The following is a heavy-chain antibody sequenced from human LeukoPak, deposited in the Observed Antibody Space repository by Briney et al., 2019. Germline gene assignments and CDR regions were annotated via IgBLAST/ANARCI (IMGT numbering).Heavy chain of an antibody. J-gene: IGHJ6*03. Sequence: ASVKVSCKASGYTFTGYYMHWVRQAPGQGLEWMGWINPNSGGTRYAQKFQGRVTMTRDTSISTAYMELSRLRSDDTAVYYCARAVEGGYSSSSWGYYYCMDVWGKGTTVTVSS. V-gene: IGHV1-2*02. CDR3: ARAVEGGYSSSSWGYYYCMDV. D-gene: IGHD6-6*01. CDR1: GYTFTGYY. CDR2: INPNSGGT.